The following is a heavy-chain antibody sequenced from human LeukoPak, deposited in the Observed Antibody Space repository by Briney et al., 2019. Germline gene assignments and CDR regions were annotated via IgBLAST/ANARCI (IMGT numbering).Heavy chain of an antibody. CDR2: ISSSSSYI. CDR3: ARAPYYYDSSGYYSSDY. CDR1: GFTFSSYS. Sequence: GGSPRLSCAASGFTFSSYSMNWVRQAPGKGLEWVSSISSSSSYIYYADSVKGRFTISRDNAKNSLYLQMNSLRAEDTAVYYCARAPYYYDSSGYYSSDYWGQGTLVTVSS. J-gene: IGHJ4*02. V-gene: IGHV3-21*01. D-gene: IGHD3-22*01.